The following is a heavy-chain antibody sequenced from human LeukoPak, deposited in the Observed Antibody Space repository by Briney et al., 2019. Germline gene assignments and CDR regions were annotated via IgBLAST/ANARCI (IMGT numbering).Heavy chain of an antibody. Sequence: GESLKISCKGSGYSFRNYWIGWVRQMPGKGLEWMGIIYPGDSDTRYSPSFQGQVTISADKSISTAYLQWSSLKASDTAMYYCARSLSSSWFRFDYWGQGTLVTVYS. CDR3: ARSLSSSWFRFDY. D-gene: IGHD6-13*01. CDR2: IYPGDSDT. V-gene: IGHV5-51*01. CDR1: GYSFRNYW. J-gene: IGHJ4*02.